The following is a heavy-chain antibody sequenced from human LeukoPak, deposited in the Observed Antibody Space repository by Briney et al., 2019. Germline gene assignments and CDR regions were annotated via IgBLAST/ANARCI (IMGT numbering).Heavy chain of an antibody. D-gene: IGHD6-19*01. V-gene: IGHV3-21*01. J-gene: IGHJ6*04. CDR3: TRQWLRVMDV. Sequence: GASLRLSCAASGFTFSSYAMSWVRQAPGGGLEWISFISSTGHYIYYADSLKGRFTISRDNANSSLYLQISTLKAEDTAVYYCTRQWLRVMDVWGKGTTVTVSS. CDR1: GFTFSSYA. CDR2: ISSTGHYI.